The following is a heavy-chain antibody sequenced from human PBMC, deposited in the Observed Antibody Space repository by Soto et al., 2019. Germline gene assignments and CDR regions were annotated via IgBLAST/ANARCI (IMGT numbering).Heavy chain of an antibody. D-gene: IGHD6-25*01. J-gene: IGHJ4*02. V-gene: IGHV3-23*01. CDR3: AKFFVETGSNSGWPWSFHY. CDR1: GFTFSNYA. Sequence: EVQLLESGGGLVQPGRSLRLSCAASGFTFSNYAMSWVRQAPGQGLDWVPAISGSGGTTYYADSVRGRFTISRDNSKNPLFLQMNSLRAEDAAVYYCAKFFVETGSNSGWPWSFHYWGQGTLVTVSS. CDR2: ISGSGGTT.